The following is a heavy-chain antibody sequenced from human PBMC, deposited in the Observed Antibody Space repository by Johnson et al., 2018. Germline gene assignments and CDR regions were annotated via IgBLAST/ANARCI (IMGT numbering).Heavy chain of an antibody. D-gene: IGHD3-10*01. Sequence: VQLVESGGGVVQPGRSLRLSCAASGFTFSSYAMHWVRQAPGKGLEWVAVISYDGSNKYYADSVKGRFTISRDNSKNTLYLQMNSLRAEDTAVYYCAKESYYGSGSRRAFDIWGQGTMVTVSS. CDR2: ISYDGSNK. CDR3: AKESYYGSGSRRAFDI. J-gene: IGHJ3*02. V-gene: IGHV3-30*04. CDR1: GFTFSSYA.